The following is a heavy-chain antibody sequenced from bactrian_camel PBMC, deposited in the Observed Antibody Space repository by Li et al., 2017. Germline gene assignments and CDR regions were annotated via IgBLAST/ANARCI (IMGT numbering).Heavy chain of an antibody. D-gene: IGHD2*01. V-gene: IGHV3S40*01. CDR1: IYAHTPKC. J-gene: IGHJ4*01. CDR2: INSRTDDST. Sequence: VQLVESGGGSVQAGGSLRLSCVVSIYAHTPKCVGWFRQAPGKGLEWVSGINSRTDDSTVYSESVKGRFTISIDNAKSTLYLQMDSLKPEDTAMYYCAVQEWGRDTMPRSKGQGTQVTVS.